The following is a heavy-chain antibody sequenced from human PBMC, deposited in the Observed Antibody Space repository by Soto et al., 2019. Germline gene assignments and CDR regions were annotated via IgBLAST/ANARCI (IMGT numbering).Heavy chain of an antibody. CDR3: ARQGAGYYGYVTWFDP. V-gene: IGHV4-39*01. CDR1: GGSISSSSYY. D-gene: IGHD3-10*01. Sequence: SETLSLTCTVSGGSISSSSYYWDWIRQPPGKGLEWIGSIYYRGSTYYNPSLQSRVTISVDTSKNQFSLKLSSVTAADTAVYYCARQGAGYYGYVTWFDPWGQGTLVTVSS. J-gene: IGHJ5*02. CDR2: IYYRGST.